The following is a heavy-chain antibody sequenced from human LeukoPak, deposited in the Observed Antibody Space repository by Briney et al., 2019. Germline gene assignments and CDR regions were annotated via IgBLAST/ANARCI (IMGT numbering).Heavy chain of an antibody. J-gene: IGHJ5*02. D-gene: IGHD3-22*01. Sequence: GGSLRLSCAASGFTFSSYSMNWVRQAPGKGLEWVSYISSSSSTIYYADSVKGRFTISRGNAKNSLYLQMNSLRAEDTAVYYCARSSGYYSTWGQGTLVTVSS. CDR3: ARSSGYYST. V-gene: IGHV3-48*04. CDR2: ISSSSSTI. CDR1: GFTFSSYS.